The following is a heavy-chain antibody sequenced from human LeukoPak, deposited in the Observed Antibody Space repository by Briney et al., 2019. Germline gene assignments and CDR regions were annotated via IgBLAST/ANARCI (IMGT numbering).Heavy chain of an antibody. Sequence: PSETLSLTCAVYGGSFSGYYWSWIRQTPGKELEWIGYIYYSGTTNYNPSLNSRVTISLDASNKQLSLTLSSVTAEDTAVYYCASLELIGEKRGAFHTWGQGTMVTVSS. J-gene: IGHJ3*02. CDR2: IYYSGTT. CDR3: ASLELIGEKRGAFHT. V-gene: IGHV4-59*13. D-gene: IGHD1-26*01. CDR1: GGSFSGYY.